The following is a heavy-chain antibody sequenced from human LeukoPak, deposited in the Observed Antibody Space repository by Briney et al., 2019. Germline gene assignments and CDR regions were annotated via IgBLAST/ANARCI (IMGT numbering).Heavy chain of an antibody. CDR3: AFTTVTKGYNWFDP. J-gene: IGHJ5*02. Sequence: SETLSLTCTVSGGSIRSYYWTWMRQPPGKGLEWIGYIHYSGSSNYNPSLKSRVTISVDTSKNQFSLKLSPVTAADTAVYYCAFTTVTKGYNWFDPWGQGTLVTVSS. D-gene: IGHD4-17*01. V-gene: IGHV4-59*01. CDR2: IHYSGSS. CDR1: GGSIRSYY.